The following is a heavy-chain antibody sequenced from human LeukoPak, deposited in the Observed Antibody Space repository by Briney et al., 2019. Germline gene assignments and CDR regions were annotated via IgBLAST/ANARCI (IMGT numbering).Heavy chain of an antibody. V-gene: IGHV1-2*02. CDR2: INTNSGGT. J-gene: IGHJ4*02. CDR1: GYTFTVYY. Sequence: ASVTVSFKGSGYTFTVYYMHWVRQAPGQGGEWMGWINTNSGGTSYAQRFQGRVTMTRDTSISTAYMELSGLRSDDTAVYYCARGGGVVGTTVTTGPRVVGLDYWGQGTLVTVSA. D-gene: IGHD4-17*01. CDR3: ARGGGVVGTTVTTGPRVVGLDY.